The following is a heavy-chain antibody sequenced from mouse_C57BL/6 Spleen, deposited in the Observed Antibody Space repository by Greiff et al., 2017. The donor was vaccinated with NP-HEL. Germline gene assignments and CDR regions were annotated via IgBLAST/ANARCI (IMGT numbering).Heavy chain of an antibody. J-gene: IGHJ2*01. CDR1: GYAFTNYL. V-gene: IGHV1-54*01. Sequence: QVQLQQSGAELVRPGTSVKVSCKASGYAFTNYLIEWVKQRPGQGLEWIGVINPGSGGTNYNEKFKGKATLTADKSSSTAYMQLSSLTSEDSAVYFCARAQLGRPFDYWGQGTTLTVSS. CDR3: ARAQLGRPFDY. CDR2: INPGSGGT. D-gene: IGHD4-1*02.